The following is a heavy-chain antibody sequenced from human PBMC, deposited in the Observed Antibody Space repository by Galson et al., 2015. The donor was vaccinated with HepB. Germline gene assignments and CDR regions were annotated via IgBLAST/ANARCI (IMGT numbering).Heavy chain of an antibody. CDR3: ARLSGYCSSTSCYAPFDY. Sequence: QSGAEVKKPGESLKISCKGSGYSFTSYWIGWVRQMPGKGLEWMGIIYPGDSDTRYSPSFQGQVTISADKSISTAYLQWSSLKASDTAMYYCARLSGYCSSTSCYAPFDYWGQGTLVTVSS. CDR1: GYSFTSYW. J-gene: IGHJ4*02. CDR2: IYPGDSDT. D-gene: IGHD2-2*01. V-gene: IGHV5-51*03.